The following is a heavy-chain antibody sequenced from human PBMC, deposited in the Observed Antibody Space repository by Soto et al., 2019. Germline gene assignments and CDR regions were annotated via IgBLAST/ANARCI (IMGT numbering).Heavy chain of an antibody. J-gene: IGHJ4*02. D-gene: IGHD1-26*01. CDR3: AKGASGSYRYYFDY. V-gene: IGHV1-18*01. CDR2: ISAYNGNT. Sequence: ASVKVSCKASGYTFTSYGISWVRQAPGQGLEWMGWISAYNGNTNYAQKLQGRVTMTTDTSTSTAYMELSSLRSEDTAVYYCAKGASGSYRYYFDYWGQGTLVTVSS. CDR1: GYTFTSYG.